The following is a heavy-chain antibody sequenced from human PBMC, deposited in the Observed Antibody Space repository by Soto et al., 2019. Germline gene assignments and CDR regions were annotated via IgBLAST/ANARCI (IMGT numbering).Heavy chain of an antibody. Sequence: QVQLVQSGAEVKKPGSSVKVSCKASGGTFSSYAISWVRQAPGQGLEWMGGIIPIFGTANYAQKFQGRVTITADESTSTAYMELSSLRSEDTAVYYCARDRSSWHHRYNWNDADYYYYYGMDVWGQGTTVTVSS. CDR3: ARDRSSWHHRYNWNDADYYYYYGMDV. CDR2: IIPIFGTA. J-gene: IGHJ6*02. CDR1: GGTFSSYA. V-gene: IGHV1-69*01. D-gene: IGHD1-20*01.